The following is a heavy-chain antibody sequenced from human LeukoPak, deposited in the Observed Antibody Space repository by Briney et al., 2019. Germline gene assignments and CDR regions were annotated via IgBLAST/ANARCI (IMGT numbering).Heavy chain of an antibody. CDR3: AKTIASLGSGARYFDP. CDR2: MHPGESEI. J-gene: IGHJ5*02. V-gene: IGHV5-51*01. D-gene: IGHD5/OR15-5a*01. Sequence: GESLKISCKASGYSFTNYWIAWVRQKPGKGLEWMGIMHPGESEINYSPSFEGQVTISANTSISTAYLEWYSLKASDSAIYYCAKTIASLGSGARYFDPWGQGTMITVSS. CDR1: GYSFTNYW.